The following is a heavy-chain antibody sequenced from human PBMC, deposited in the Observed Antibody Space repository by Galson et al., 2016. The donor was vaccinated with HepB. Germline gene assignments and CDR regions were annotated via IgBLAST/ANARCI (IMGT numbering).Heavy chain of an antibody. CDR3: ARHSGYSSSWYFFEALDY. J-gene: IGHJ4*02. D-gene: IGHD6-13*01. Sequence: TVSGGSISSSSYYWGWIRQPPGKGLEWIGSIYYSGSTYYNPSLKSRVTISVDTSKNQFSLKLSSVTAADTAVYYCARHSGYSSSWYFFEALDYWGQGTLVTVSS. CDR2: IYYSGST. CDR1: GGSISSSSYY. V-gene: IGHV4-39*01.